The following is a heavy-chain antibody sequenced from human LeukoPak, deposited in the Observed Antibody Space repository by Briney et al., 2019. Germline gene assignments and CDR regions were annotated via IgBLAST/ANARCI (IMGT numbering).Heavy chain of an antibody. V-gene: IGHV1-18*01. CDR1: GYTFTSYG. CDR2: ISAYNGNT. D-gene: IGHD2-21*02. Sequence: ASVKVSCKASGYTFTSYGISWVRQAPGQGLEWMGWISAYNGNTNYAQKLQGRVTMTTDTSTSTAYMELRSLRSDDTAVYYCARDQPYCGGDCLNHWFDPWGQGTLVTVSS. J-gene: IGHJ5*02. CDR3: ARDQPYCGGDCLNHWFDP.